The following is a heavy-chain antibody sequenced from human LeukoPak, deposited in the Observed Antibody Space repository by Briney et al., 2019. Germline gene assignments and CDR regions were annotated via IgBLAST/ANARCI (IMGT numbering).Heavy chain of an antibody. D-gene: IGHD1-26*01. J-gene: IGHJ6*02. CDR1: GGSVSSGSYY. Sequence: KSSETLSLTCTVSGGSVSSGSYYWSWIRQPPGKGLEWIGYIYYSGSTNYSPSLKSRVTMSVDTSKNLFSLKVSSVTAADTAVYYCARGRSNYYGMDVWGQGTTVTVSS. CDR2: IYYSGST. CDR3: ARGRSNYYGMDV. V-gene: IGHV4-61*01.